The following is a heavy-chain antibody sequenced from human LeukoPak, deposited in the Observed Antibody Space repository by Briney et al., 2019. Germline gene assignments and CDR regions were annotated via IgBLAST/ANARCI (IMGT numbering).Heavy chain of an antibody. D-gene: IGHD3-16*01. CDR2: IYPGDSDI. CDR3: ARHYTKSSNLGY. Sequence: GESLKISCKGSGYSFATYWIGWVRQMPGKGLEWMGIIYPGDSDIKYSPSFQGQVTISADKSLSTAYLQWSSLKASDTAIYYCARHYTKSSNLGYWGQGTLVTVSS. CDR1: GYSFATYW. V-gene: IGHV5-51*01. J-gene: IGHJ4*02.